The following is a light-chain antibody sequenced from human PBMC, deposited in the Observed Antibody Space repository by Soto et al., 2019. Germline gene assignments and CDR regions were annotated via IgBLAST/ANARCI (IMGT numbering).Light chain of an antibody. J-gene: IGKJ2*01. Sequence: DIVMTQSPSTLSVSLGDTATLSCRASQGVSSDFAWYQQKPGKAPRLLIYGASTRATGIPSRFSGSGSGTEFTLTISSLQSEDFAVYYCQQYNNCPPTFGQGTKLEIK. CDR2: GAS. V-gene: IGKV3-15*01. CDR3: QQYNNCPPT. CDR1: QGVSSD.